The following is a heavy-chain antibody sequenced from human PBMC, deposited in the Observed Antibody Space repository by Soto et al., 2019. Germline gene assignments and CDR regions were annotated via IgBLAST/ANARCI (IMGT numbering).Heavy chain of an antibody. J-gene: IGHJ5*02. CDR1: GFTFSSYG. V-gene: IGHV3-23*01. Sequence: EVQLLESGGGLVQPGGSLRLSCAASGFTFSSYGMSWVRQAPGKGLEWVSVISDGGGSTYYADSVKGRFTISRDNSKNTLYLQMNGVRADDTAVYYCAKDRGSCLCHWFDPWGQGTLVTVSS. CDR2: ISDGGGST. CDR3: AKDRGSCLCHWFDP. D-gene: IGHD2-2*01.